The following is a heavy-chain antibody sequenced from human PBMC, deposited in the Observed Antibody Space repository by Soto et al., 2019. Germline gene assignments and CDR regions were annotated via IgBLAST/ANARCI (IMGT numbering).Heavy chain of an antibody. V-gene: IGHV3-23*01. CDR2: ISGSGGST. Sequence: GGSLRLSCAASGFTFSSYAMSWVRQAPGKGLEWVSAISGSGGSTYYADSVKGRFTISRDNSKNTLFLQMNSLRAEDTAVYYCAKVPRYCSSTSCYAGYFQYWGQGTLVTVSS. J-gene: IGHJ1*01. CDR3: AKVPRYCSSTSCYAGYFQY. D-gene: IGHD2-2*01. CDR1: GFTFSSYA.